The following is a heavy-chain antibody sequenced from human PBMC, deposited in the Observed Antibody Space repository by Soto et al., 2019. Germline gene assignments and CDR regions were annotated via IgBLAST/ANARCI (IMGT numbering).Heavy chain of an antibody. CDR2: IYSGGST. J-gene: IGHJ2*01. Sequence: EVQLVESGGGLVQPGGSLRLSCAASGFTVSSNYMSWVRQAPGKGLKWVAVIYSGGSTYYADSVTGRFTISRDNSKNTMYLQMNSLRAEDTAVYYCDGGRVGTTVTYHGYGDLWSLGTLFPVSS. V-gene: IGHV3-66*01. CDR3: DGGRVGTTVTYHGYGDL. CDR1: GFTVSSNY. D-gene: IGHD4-17*01.